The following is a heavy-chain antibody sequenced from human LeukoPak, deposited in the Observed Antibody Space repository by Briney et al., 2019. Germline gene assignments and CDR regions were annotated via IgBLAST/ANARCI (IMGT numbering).Heavy chain of an antibody. D-gene: IGHD4-11*01. CDR1: GFTFSDYY. V-gene: IGHV3-11*01. J-gene: IGHJ5*02. CDR2: ISSSGSTI. Sequence: GGSLRLSCAASGFTFSDYYMSWIRQAPGKGLEGVSYISSSGSTIYYADSVKGRFTISRDNAKNSLYLQMHSLRAEDTAVYYCARDLTGVSSWFDPWGQGTLVTVSS. CDR3: ARDLTGVSSWFDP.